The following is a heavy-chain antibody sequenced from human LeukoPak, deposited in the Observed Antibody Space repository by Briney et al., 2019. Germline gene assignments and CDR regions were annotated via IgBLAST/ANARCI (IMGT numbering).Heavy chain of an antibody. V-gene: IGHV1-18*01. Sequence: GASVKVSCKASGYTFTSYGISWVRQAPGQGLEWMGWISAYNGNTNYAQKLQGRVTMTTDTSTSTAYMELRSLRSDDTAIYYCARDTLIRGIDFFYSGMDVWGQGTTVTVSS. J-gene: IGHJ6*02. CDR2: ISAYNGNT. D-gene: IGHD3-10*01. CDR1: GYTFTSYG. CDR3: ARDTLIRGIDFFYSGMDV.